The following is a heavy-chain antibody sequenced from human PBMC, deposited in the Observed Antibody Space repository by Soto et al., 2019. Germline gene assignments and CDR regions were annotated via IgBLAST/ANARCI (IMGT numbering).Heavy chain of an antibody. V-gene: IGHV2-70*01. D-gene: IGHD3-22*01. J-gene: IGHJ4*02. CDR2: IDWDNDK. CDR3: ARVPGYYDSSGFIGFDS. CDR1: WFSLTTGGMC. Sequence: ESGPYAGEPTQTLTLTCTFSWFSLTTGGMCVAWIRQPPGKALEWLALIDWDNDKNYSTSLKTRLTISKDTSKNQVVLTMTNMDPVDTATYYRARVPGYYDSSGFIGFDSWGQGTLVTVSS.